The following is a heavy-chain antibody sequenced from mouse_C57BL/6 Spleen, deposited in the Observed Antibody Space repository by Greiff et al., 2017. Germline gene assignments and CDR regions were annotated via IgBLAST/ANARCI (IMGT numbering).Heavy chain of an antibody. J-gene: IGHJ3*01. CDR1: GYAFSSYW. CDR3: ARGYDGYWFAY. Sequence: VQLVESGAELVKPGASVKISCKASGYAFSSYWMNWVKQRPGKGLEWLGQVYPGDGDTNYNGKFKGEATLTADKSSSTAYMQLSSLTSENSAVYFCARGYDGYWFAYWGQGTLVTVSA. V-gene: IGHV1-80*01. D-gene: IGHD2-3*01. CDR2: VYPGDGDT.